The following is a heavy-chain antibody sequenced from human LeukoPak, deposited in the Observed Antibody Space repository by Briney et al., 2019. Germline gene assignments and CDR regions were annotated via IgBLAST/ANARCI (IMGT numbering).Heavy chain of an antibody. CDR1: GFTFSSYW. D-gene: IGHD3-10*01. Sequence: GGSLRLSCAASGFTFSSYWMSWVRQAPGKGLEWVANIKQDGSEKYYVDSVKGRFTISRDNAKNSLYLQMNSLRAEDTAVYYCARVGSNHGSGSYYFSYYFDYWGQGTLVTVSS. V-gene: IGHV3-7*03. CDR2: IKQDGSEK. J-gene: IGHJ4*02. CDR3: ARVGSNHGSGSYYFSYYFDY.